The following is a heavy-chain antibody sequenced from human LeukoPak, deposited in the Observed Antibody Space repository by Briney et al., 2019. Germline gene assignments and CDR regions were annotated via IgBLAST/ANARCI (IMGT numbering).Heavy chain of an antibody. CDR3: ARGGGYENEPFDY. CDR2: ISYDGSNK. Sequence: GGSLRLSCAASGFTFSSYAMHWVRQAPGKGPEWVAVISYDGSNKYYADSVKGRFTISRDNSKNTLHLQMNSLRAEDTAVYYCARGGGYENEPFDYWGQGTLVTVSS. J-gene: IGHJ4*02. D-gene: IGHD5-12*01. V-gene: IGHV3-30*04. CDR1: GFTFSSYA.